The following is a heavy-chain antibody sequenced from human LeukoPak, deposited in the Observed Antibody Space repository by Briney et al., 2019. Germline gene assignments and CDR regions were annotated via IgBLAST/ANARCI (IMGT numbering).Heavy chain of an antibody. CDR1: GGSISSGGYY. Sequence: SETLSLTCTVSGGSISSGGYYWSWIRQHPGKGLEWIGYIYYSGSTYYNPSLKSRVTISVDTSKNQFSLKLSSVTAADTAVYYCARGSMIVVVITKRRPDYFDYWGQGTLVTVSP. CDR2: IYYSGST. D-gene: IGHD3-22*01. V-gene: IGHV4-31*03. CDR3: ARGSMIVVVITKRRPDYFDY. J-gene: IGHJ4*02.